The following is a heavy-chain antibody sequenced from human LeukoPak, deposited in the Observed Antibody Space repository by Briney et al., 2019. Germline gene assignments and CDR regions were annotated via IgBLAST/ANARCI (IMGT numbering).Heavy chain of an antibody. CDR3: ARGGIAAPSGFDP. Sequence: PSETLSLTCTVSGGSINSGDYYWVWIRQPPGKGLEWIGSIYYSGSTSYNPSLKSRVTMTVDTSKSQFSLKLSSVTAADTAVYFCARGGIAAPSGFDPWGQGTLVTVSS. CDR1: GGSINSGDYY. J-gene: IGHJ5*02. V-gene: IGHV4-39*07. CDR2: IYYSGST. D-gene: IGHD6-13*01.